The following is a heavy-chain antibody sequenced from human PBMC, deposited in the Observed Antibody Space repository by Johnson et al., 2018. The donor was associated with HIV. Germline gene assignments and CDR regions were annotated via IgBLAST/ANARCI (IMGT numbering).Heavy chain of an antibody. V-gene: IGHV3-30*02. CDR3: VKEASRGTVTQAPDAFDI. CDR2: IWYDGSRK. J-gene: IGHJ3*02. Sequence: QVQLVESGGGVVQPGGSLRLSCAASGFIFSSYGMHWVRQAPGKGLEWVAFIWYDGSRKYYPDSVKGRFTIPRVNSKNMLYLQMNSLRVEDTAVYYCVKEASRGTVTQAPDAFDIWGQGTVVTVSS. CDR1: GFIFSSYG. D-gene: IGHD4-17*01.